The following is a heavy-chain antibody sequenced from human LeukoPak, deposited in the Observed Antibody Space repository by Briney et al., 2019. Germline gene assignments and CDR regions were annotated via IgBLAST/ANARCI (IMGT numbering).Heavy chain of an antibody. CDR2: IYYSGST. J-gene: IGHJ3*02. CDR3: ARDGLTTVTTWNAFDI. V-gene: IGHV4-31*03. Sequence: SETLSLTCTVSGGSISSGGYYWSWIRQHPGKGLEWIGYIYYSGSTYYNPSLKSRVTISVDTSKNQFSLKLSSVTAADTAVYYCARDGLTTVTTWNAFDIWGQGTMVTVS. D-gene: IGHD4-17*01. CDR1: GGSISSGGYY.